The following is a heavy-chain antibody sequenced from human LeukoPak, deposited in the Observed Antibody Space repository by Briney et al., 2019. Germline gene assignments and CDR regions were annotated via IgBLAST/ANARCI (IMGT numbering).Heavy chain of an antibody. CDR2: IRYDGSNK. CDR1: GFTFSSYG. D-gene: IGHD2-2*01. V-gene: IGHV3-30*02. Sequence: GGSLRLSCAASGFTFSSYGMHWVRQAPGKGLGWVAFIRYDGSNKYYADSVKGRFTISRDNSKNTLYLQMNSLRAEHTAVYYCATNPACSSTSCPYYFDYWGQGTLVTVSS. J-gene: IGHJ4*02. CDR3: ATNPACSSTSCPYYFDY.